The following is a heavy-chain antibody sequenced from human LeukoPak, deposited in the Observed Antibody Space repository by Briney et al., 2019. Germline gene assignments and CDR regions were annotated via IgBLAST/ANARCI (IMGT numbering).Heavy chain of an antibody. Sequence: ASVKVSCKASGYTFTGYYIHWVRQAPGQGLEWMGWINPDGGGTNYAQRFQGRVTMTRDTSISTAYMELSRLRSDDTAVYYCAREIRGGGKIDYWGQGTLVTVSS. CDR2: INPDGGGT. D-gene: IGHD3-16*01. V-gene: IGHV1-2*02. J-gene: IGHJ4*02. CDR1: GYTFTGYY. CDR3: AREIRGGGKIDY.